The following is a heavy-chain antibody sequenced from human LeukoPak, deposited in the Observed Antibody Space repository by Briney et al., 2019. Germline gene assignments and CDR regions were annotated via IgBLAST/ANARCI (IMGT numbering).Heavy chain of an antibody. CDR1: GYTFTSYG. CDR2: ISAYNGNT. J-gene: IGHJ4*01. CDR3: ARDLLGYCSSTSCPGWGY. D-gene: IGHD2-2*01. Sequence: ASVKVSCKASGYTFTSYGISWVRQAPGQGLEWMGWISAYNGNTNCAQKLQGRVTMTTDTSTSTAYMELRSLRSDDTAVYYCARDLLGYCSSTSCPGWGYWGQGTLVTVSS. V-gene: IGHV1-18*04.